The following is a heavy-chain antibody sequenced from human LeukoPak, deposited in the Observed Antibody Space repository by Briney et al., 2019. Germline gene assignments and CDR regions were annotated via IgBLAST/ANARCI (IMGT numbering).Heavy chain of an antibody. V-gene: IGHV3-7*01. CDR1: GFPVSSNY. J-gene: IGHJ4*02. D-gene: IGHD2-2*01. CDR2: IRQDGSEK. Sequence: GGSLRLSCAASGFPVSSNYMSWVRQAPGKGLEWVAKIRQDGSEKSYVGSVEGRFTISRDNAKNSLYLQLNSLRAEDTAVYYCATESRSTSWDYWGQGTLVTVSS. CDR3: ATESRSTSWDY.